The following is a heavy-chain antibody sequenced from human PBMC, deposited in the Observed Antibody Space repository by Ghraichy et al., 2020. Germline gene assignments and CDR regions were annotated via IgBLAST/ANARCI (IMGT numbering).Heavy chain of an antibody. CDR3: AKAISSWNGGY. V-gene: IGHV3-23*01. J-gene: IGHJ4*02. CDR2: ISGSGATT. Sequence: GESLNISCAASGFTFSNFVMSWVRQAPRKGLEWLSAISGSGATTYYADSVKGRFTISRDNSNDMLYMQMNSLRAEDTAVYYCAKAISSWNGGYWGQGTLVTVSS. D-gene: IGHD6-13*01. CDR1: GFTFSNFV.